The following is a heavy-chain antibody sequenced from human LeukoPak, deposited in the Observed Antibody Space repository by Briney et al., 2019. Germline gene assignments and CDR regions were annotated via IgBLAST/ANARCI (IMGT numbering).Heavy chain of an antibody. CDR3: ARVDSRCSGGSCYWVLDY. CDR1: GGSICSSYYY. J-gene: IGHJ4*02. Sequence: PSETLSLTCTVSGGSICSSYYYWGWIRQPPGKDLEWIGSIYYSGSTNYNPSLKSRVTISVDTSKNQFSLKLSSVTAADTAVYYCARVDSRCSGGSCYWVLDYWGQGTLVTVSS. CDR2: IYYSGST. D-gene: IGHD2-15*01. V-gene: IGHV4-61*05.